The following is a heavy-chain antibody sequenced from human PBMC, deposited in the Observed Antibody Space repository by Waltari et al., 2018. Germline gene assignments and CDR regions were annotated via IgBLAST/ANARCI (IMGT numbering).Heavy chain of an antibody. V-gene: IGHV3-11*01. Sequence: QAQLVESGGGLVKPEGSLRLSCAASGFTFSDYYMSWVRQAPGTGLEWVSYISSSGSSIDYADSVKGRFTISRDNAKKAVYLQMNSLTAEDTAVYYCARIMGTSSIYYYYYYGMDVWGQGTTVTVSS. CDR1: GFTFSDYY. D-gene: IGHD2-2*01. CDR2: ISSSGSSI. J-gene: IGHJ6*02. CDR3: ARIMGTSSIYYYYYYGMDV.